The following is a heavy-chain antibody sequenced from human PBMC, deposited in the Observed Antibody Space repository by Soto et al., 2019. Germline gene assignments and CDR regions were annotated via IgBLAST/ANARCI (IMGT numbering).Heavy chain of an antibody. CDR2: ISGSGGNT. CDR3: ARDSLNRADYDILTGYYYYGMDV. V-gene: IGHV3-23*01. D-gene: IGHD3-9*01. Sequence: PGGSLRLSCAASGFTFRSYVMSWVRQAPGKGLEWVSAISGSGGNTYYADSVKGRFTISRDNSKNTLYLQMNSLRAEDTAVYYCARDSLNRADYDILTGYYYYGMDVWGQGTTVTVSS. CDR1: GFTFRSYV. J-gene: IGHJ6*02.